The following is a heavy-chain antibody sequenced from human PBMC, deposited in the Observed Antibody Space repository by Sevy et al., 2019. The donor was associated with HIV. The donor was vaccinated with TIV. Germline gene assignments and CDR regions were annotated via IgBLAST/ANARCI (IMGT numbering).Heavy chain of an antibody. D-gene: IGHD2-2*01. CDR2: IYPGDSDT. V-gene: IGHV5-51*01. CDR1: GYSFTSYW. J-gene: IGHJ5*02. Sequence: GESLKISCKGSGYSFTSYWIGWVRQMPGKGLEWMGIIYPGDSDTRYSPSFQGQVTISADKSISTAYLQWSSLKASDTAMYYCARGIRYCSSISCLNWFDPWGQGTLVTVSS. CDR3: ARGIRYCSSISCLNWFDP.